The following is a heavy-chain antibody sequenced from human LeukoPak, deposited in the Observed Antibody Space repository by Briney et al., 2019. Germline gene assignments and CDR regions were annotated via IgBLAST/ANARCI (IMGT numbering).Heavy chain of an antibody. CDR3: ATNSHDYSNLEYYGMDV. CDR2: IYSGGST. J-gene: IGHJ6*02. V-gene: IGHV3-53*04. CDR1: GFTVSSNY. D-gene: IGHD4-11*01. Sequence: PGRSLRLSCAASGFTVSSNYMSWVRQAPGKGLEWVSVIYSGGSTYYADSVKGRFTISRHNSKNTLYLQMNSLRAEDTAVYYCATNSHDYSNLEYYGMDVWGQGTTVTVSS.